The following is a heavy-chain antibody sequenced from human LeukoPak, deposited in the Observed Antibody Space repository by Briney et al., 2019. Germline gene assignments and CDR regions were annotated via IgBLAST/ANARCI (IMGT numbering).Heavy chain of an antibody. CDR3: ARQGYTYARGYYYYMDV. D-gene: IGHD5-18*01. CDR2: INHSGST. Sequence: SETLSLTCAVYGGSFSGYYWSWIRQPPGKGLEWIGEINHSGSTNYNPSLKSRVTISEDTSKNQFSLKLSSVTAADTAVYYCARQGYTYARGYYYYMDVWGKGTTVTVSS. J-gene: IGHJ6*03. V-gene: IGHV4-34*01. CDR1: GGSFSGYY.